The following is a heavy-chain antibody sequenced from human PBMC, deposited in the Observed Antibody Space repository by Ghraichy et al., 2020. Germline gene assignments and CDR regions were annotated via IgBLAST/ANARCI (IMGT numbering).Heavy chain of an antibody. CDR1: GFTFRTNW. CDR3: AKGGYFYAMDV. Sequence: GGSLRLSCAASGFTFRTNWMHWVRQAPGKGLVWVSRINSDGSTTDYADSVKGRFTISRDNAKNTLYLQMNSLRAEDTAVYFCAKGGYFYAMDVWGQGTTVTVSS. CDR2: INSDGSTT. V-gene: IGHV3-74*01. D-gene: IGHD1-26*01. J-gene: IGHJ6*02.